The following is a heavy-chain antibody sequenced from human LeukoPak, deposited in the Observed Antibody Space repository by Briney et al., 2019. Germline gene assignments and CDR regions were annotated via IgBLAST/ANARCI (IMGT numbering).Heavy chain of an antibody. CDR1: GGSFSGYY. J-gene: IGHJ4*02. CDR2: INHSGST. CDR3: ARVGSNITMIVSLYYFDY. D-gene: IGHD3-22*01. V-gene: IGHV4-34*01. Sequence: SETLSLTCAVYGGSFSGYYWSWIRQPPGKGLEWIGEINHSGSTNYNPSLKRRVTISVDTAKNQFSLKLSSVTAADTAVYYCARVGSNITMIVSLYYFDYWGQGTLVTVSS.